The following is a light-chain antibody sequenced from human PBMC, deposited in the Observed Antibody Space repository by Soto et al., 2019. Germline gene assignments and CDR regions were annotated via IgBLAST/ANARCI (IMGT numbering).Light chain of an antibody. CDR2: EVA. Sequence: QSALTQPASVSGSPGPSITISCTGTSSDIGGYNFVSWYQQHPGKAPKLMIYEVANRPSGVSNRFSGSKSGNTATLTIFGLQAEDEADYYYSSDTRSNTYVFRTGTKVTV. CDR1: SSDIGGYNF. V-gene: IGLV2-14*01. CDR3: SSDTRSNTYV. J-gene: IGLJ1*01.